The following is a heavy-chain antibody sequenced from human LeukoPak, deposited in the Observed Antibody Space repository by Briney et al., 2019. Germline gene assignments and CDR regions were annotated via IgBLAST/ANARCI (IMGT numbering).Heavy chain of an antibody. Sequence: SETLSLTCAVYGGSFSGYYWNWIRQSPGKGLEWIGYVLYSGSGDYNPSLKSRVTILIDTSKNQFSLKLSSVTTADTAVYYCARSFVSSIAARHWYFDLWGRGTRVTVSS. D-gene: IGHD6-6*01. CDR1: GGSFSGYY. CDR3: ARSFVSSIAARHWYFDL. J-gene: IGHJ2*01. V-gene: IGHV4-59*01. CDR2: VLYSGSG.